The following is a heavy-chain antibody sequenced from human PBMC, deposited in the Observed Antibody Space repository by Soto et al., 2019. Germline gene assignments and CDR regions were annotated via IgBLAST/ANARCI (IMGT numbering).Heavy chain of an antibody. D-gene: IGHD3-10*01. CDR3: ARHGITMLRGVDNWFDP. V-gene: IGHV5-10-1*01. CDR2: IDPSDSYT. Sequence: GESLKISCKGSGYRFTSYWITWVRQMPGKGLEWMGRIDPSDSYTNYSPSFQGHVTISADRSISTAYLQWSSLKASNTAMYYCARHGITMLRGVDNWFDPWGQGTMVTVSS. J-gene: IGHJ5*02. CDR1: GYRFTSYW.